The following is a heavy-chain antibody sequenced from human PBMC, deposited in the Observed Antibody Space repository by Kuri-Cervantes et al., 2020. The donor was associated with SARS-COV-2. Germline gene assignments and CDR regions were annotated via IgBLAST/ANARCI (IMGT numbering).Heavy chain of an antibody. D-gene: IGHD3-16*01. J-gene: IGHJ2*01. V-gene: IGHV3-66*01. CDR1: GFTVSSNY. CDR3: ARTPGGGGSLLSWYFDL. CDR2: IYSGGSK. Sequence: GKSLKISCAASGFTVSSNYMSWVRQAPGKGLGWVSVIYSGGSKYYADSLKGIFTISRDTSKNTLYLQMNRLRAEDTAVYYCARTPGGGGSLLSWYFDLWGRGTLVTVSS.